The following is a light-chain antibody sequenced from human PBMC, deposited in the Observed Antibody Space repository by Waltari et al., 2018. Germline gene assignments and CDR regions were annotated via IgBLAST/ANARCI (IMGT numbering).Light chain of an antibody. V-gene: IGKV3-20*01. CDR1: QSVSSCY. CDR2: GAS. CDR3: QQYGSSPLT. J-gene: IGKJ4*01. Sequence: EIVLTQSPGTLSLSPGERATLSCRASQSVSSCYLAWYQQNPGQAPRLLIYGASSRATGIPDRFSGSGSGTDFTLTISRLEPEDFAVYYCQQYGSSPLTFGGGTKVEIK.